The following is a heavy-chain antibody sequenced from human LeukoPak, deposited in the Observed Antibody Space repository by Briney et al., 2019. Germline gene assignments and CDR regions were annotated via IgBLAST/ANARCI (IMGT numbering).Heavy chain of an antibody. CDR1: GFTFSSYG. D-gene: IGHD3-22*01. CDR2: ISYDGSNK. J-gene: IGHJ4*02. V-gene: IGHV3-30*18. CDR3: AKDLRYYDSSGYLDY. Sequence: GGSLRLSCAASGFTFSSYGMHWVRQAPGKRLEWVAVISYDGSNKYYADSVKGRFTISRDNSKNTLYLQMNSLRAEDTAVYYCAKDLRYYDSSGYLDYWGQRTMVTVSS.